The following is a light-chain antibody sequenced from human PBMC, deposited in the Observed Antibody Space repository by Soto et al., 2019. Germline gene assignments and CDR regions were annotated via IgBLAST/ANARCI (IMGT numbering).Light chain of an antibody. J-gene: IGKJ1*01. Sequence: EKVMTQSPATLSVSTGERAILSRRSSQSVSSNLAWYQQKPGQAPRLLIYGASTRATGIPARFSGSGSGTEFTLTISSLQSEDFAVYYCQQYNNWPPWTFGQGTKVDIK. CDR3: QQYNNWPPWT. CDR2: GAS. CDR1: QSVSSN. V-gene: IGKV3-15*01.